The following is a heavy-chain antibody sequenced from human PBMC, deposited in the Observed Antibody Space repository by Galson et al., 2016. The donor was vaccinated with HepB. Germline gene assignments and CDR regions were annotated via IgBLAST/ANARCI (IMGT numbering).Heavy chain of an antibody. Sequence: SCKASGYAFDTYGISWVRQAPGQGLEWMGWISVYNNKTTSTQRLQDRLTMTTDRSTTTAYLELRSLRSDDTAVYYCARGSAYFSNWFDPWGQGTLVTVSS. CDR2: ISVYNNKT. V-gene: IGHV1-18*01. CDR3: ARGSAYFSNWFDP. CDR1: GYAFDTYG. D-gene: IGHD2-21*01. J-gene: IGHJ5*02.